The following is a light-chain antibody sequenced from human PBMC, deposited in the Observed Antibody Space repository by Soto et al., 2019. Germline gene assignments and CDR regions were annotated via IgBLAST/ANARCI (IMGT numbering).Light chain of an antibody. CDR3: QQSYSLWT. J-gene: IGKJ1*01. V-gene: IGKV1-39*01. Sequence: DIQLIQSPSSLSAAVGDRVTVTCRASQNIGNYLNWYQQRPGKAPNLLIYDISTLQSGVPSRFSGSGSGTEFTLTISSLQPEDFATYFCQQSYSLWTFSPGTKVEI. CDR2: DIS. CDR1: QNIGNY.